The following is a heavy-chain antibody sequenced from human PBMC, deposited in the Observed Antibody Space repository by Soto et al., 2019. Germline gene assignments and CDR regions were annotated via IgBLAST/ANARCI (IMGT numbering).Heavy chain of an antibody. CDR1: GFSFSYYA. CDR3: ASPYCSGGSCYHTEYFQH. CDR2: IAYDGSKK. V-gene: IGHV3-30-3*01. J-gene: IGHJ1*01. D-gene: IGHD2-15*01. Sequence: QVHLVESGGGVVQPGRSLRLSCAASGFSFSYYAMHWVRQAPGKGLEWVAVIAYDGSKKYYADSVKGRFTISRDNSKNTRYLQMSSLRDEDTAVYYCASPYCSGGSCYHTEYFQHWGQGTLVTVSS.